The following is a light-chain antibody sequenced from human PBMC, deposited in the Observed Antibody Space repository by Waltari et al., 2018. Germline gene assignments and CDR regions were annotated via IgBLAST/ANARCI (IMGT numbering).Light chain of an antibody. V-gene: IGLV2-8*01. CDR2: EVT. Sequence: QSALTQPPSASGSPGQSVTISCTGTSSDVGSYNYVSWYQQHTGEAPKLVVYEVTKRPAGGPDRFSGAKSGTPASLTGSGLQAEDEDDYYCISYAGSNYYVFGTGTKVTVL. CDR3: ISYAGSNYYV. CDR1: SSDVGSYNY. J-gene: IGLJ1*01.